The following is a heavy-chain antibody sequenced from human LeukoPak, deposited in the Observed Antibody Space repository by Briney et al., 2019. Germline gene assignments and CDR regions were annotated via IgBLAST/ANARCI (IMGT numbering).Heavy chain of an antibody. CDR1: GFTLSSYA. Sequence: GGSLRLSCAASGFTLSSYAMSWVRQAPGKGLEWVSAISGNGVSTYYADSVKGRFTISRDNSKNTLYLQMNSLRAEDTALYYCAKAPLSYDSSGPFDYWGQGTLVTVSS. CDR3: AKAPLSYDSSGPFDY. CDR2: ISGNGVST. D-gene: IGHD3-22*01. V-gene: IGHV3-23*01. J-gene: IGHJ4*02.